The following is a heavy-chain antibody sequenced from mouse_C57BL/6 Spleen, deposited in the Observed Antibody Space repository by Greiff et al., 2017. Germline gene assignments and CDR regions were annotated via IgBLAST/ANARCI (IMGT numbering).Heavy chain of an antibody. CDR2: IDPNSGGT. V-gene: IGHV1-72*01. CDR3: ARRSTGYFDY. CDR1: GYTFTSSW. J-gene: IGHJ2*01. Sequence: QVQLQQPGAELVKPGASVKLSCKASGYTFTSSWMHWVKQRPGRGLEGIGRIDPNSGGTKYNEKFKSKATLTVDKPSSTAYMQLSSLTSEDSAVYYCARRSTGYFDYWGQGTTLTVSS. D-gene: IGHD1-1*01.